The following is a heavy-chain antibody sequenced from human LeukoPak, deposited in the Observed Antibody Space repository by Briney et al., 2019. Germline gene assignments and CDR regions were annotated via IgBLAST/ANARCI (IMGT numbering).Heavy chain of an antibody. CDR3: TRDDLRYCSSTSCYTGGFDY. CDR2: IRSKAYGGTT. D-gene: IGHD2-2*02. CDR1: GFTFGDYA. J-gene: IGHJ4*02. V-gene: IGHV3-49*04. Sequence: PGRSLRLSCTASGFTFGDYAMSWVRQAPGKGLEWVGFIRSKAYGGTTEYAASVKGRFTISRDDSKSIAYLQMNSLKTKDTAVYYCTRDDLRYCSSTSCYTGGFDYWGQGTLVTVSS.